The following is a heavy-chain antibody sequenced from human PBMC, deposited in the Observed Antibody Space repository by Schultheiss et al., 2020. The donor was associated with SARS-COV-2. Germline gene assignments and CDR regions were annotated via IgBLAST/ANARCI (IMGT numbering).Heavy chain of an antibody. D-gene: IGHD3-10*01. CDR3: ARDNGGLEVYYYGSAALNWYFDL. V-gene: IGHV1-46*03. CDR1: GYTFTSYY. Sequence: ASVKVSCKASGYTFTSYYMHWVRQAPGQGLEWMGIINPSGGSTSYAQKFQGRVTMTRDTSTSTVYMELSSLRSEDTAVYYCARDNGGLEVYYYGSAALNWYFDLWGRGTLVTVSS. J-gene: IGHJ2*01. CDR2: INPSGGST.